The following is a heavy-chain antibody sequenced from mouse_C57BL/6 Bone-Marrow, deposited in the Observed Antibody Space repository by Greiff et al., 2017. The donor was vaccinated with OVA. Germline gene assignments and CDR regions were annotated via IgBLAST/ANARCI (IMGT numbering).Heavy chain of an antibody. Sequence: EVKLVESGEGLVKPGGSLKLSCAASGFTFSSYAMPWVRQTPEKRLEWVAYISSGGDYIYYADTVKGRFTISRDKARNTLYLQMSSLKSEDTAVYYCAMDGNYFYWGQGTLVTVSA. CDR1: GFTFSSYA. CDR2: ISSGGDYI. CDR3: AMDGNYFY. V-gene: IGHV5S21*01. J-gene: IGHJ3*01. D-gene: IGHD2-1*01.